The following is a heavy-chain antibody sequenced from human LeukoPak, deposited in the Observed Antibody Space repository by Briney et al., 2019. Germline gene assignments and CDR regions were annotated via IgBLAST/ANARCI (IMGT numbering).Heavy chain of an antibody. J-gene: IGHJ4*02. CDR3: ARDYYGSGSYSDY. CDR2: IWYDGSNK. CDR1: GFTFSSYG. Sequence: GGSLRLSCAASGFTFSSYGMHWARQAPGKGLEWVAVIWYDGSNKYYADSVKGRFTISRDNSKNTLYLQMNSLRAEDTAVYYCARDYYGSGSYSDYWGQGTLVTVSS. D-gene: IGHD3-10*01. V-gene: IGHV3-33*01.